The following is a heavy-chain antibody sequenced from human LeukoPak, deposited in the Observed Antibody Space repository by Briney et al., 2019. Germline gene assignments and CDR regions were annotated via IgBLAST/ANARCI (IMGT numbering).Heavy chain of an antibody. Sequence: SETLSLTCTVSGGSISSSSYYWGWIRQPPGKGLEWIGSIYYSGSTYYNPSLKSRVTISVDTSKNPFSLKMSSVTAADTAVYYCARHDSSGWHFDYWGQGTLVTVSS. CDR2: IYYSGST. J-gene: IGHJ4*02. D-gene: IGHD6-19*01. CDR3: ARHDSSGWHFDY. CDR1: GGSISSSSYY. V-gene: IGHV4-39*01.